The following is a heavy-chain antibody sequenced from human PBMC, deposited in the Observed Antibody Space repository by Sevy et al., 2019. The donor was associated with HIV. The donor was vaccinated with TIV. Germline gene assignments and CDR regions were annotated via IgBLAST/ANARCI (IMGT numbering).Heavy chain of an antibody. CDR1: GGTFSSYA. D-gene: IGHD2-8*01. CDR2: IIPIFGTA. V-gene: IGHV1-69*13. J-gene: IGHJ6*02. Sequence: ASVKVSCKASGGTFSSYAISWVRQAPGQGLEWMGGIIPIFGTANYVQKFQGRVTITADESTSTAYMELSSLRSEDTAVYYCARDRGGYCTNGVCYEGMDVRGQGTTVTVSS. CDR3: ARDRGGYCTNGVCYEGMDV.